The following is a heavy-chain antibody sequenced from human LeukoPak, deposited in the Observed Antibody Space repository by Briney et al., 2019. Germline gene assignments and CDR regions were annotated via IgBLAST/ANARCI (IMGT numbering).Heavy chain of an antibody. V-gene: IGHV4-59*08. CDR3: ARLPRGPKDYYYMDV. CDR2: IYYSGST. Sequence: SETLSLTCTVSGGSISSYYWSWIRQPPGKGLEWIGYIYYSGSTNYNPSPKSRVTISVDTSKNQFSLKLSSVTAADTAVYYCARLPRGPKDYYYMDVWGKGTTVTVSS. D-gene: IGHD2-15*01. J-gene: IGHJ6*03. CDR1: GGSISSYY.